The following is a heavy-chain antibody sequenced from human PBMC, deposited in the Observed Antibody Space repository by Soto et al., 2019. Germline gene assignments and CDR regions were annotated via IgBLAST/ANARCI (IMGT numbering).Heavy chain of an antibody. V-gene: IGHV1-3*01. CDR2: INAGNGNT. J-gene: IGHJ4*02. CDR1: GYTFTSYA. D-gene: IGHD6-13*01. CDR3: ATIAGYSSSWYYWAH. Sequence: QVQLVQSGAEVKKPGASVKVSCKASGYTFTSYAMHWVRQAPGQRLEWMGWINAGNGNTTYSQKFQGRVTITRDTSASRAYRELSSLRSEDTAVYYCATIAGYSSSWYYWAHWGQGTLVTVSS.